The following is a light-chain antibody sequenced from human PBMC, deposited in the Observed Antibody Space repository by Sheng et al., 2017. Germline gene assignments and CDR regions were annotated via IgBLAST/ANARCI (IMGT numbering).Light chain of an antibody. J-gene: IGLJ2*01. CDR1: SGSIASNY. CDR2: EDN. CDR3: QSYDSSNLSVV. Sequence: NFMLTQPHSVSESPGKTVTISCTRSSGSIASNYVQWYQQRPGRSPTTVIYEDNQRPSGVPARFSGSIDGASSSASLTISGLKTEDEADYYCQSYDSSNLSVVFGGGTKLTVL. V-gene: IGLV6-57*01.